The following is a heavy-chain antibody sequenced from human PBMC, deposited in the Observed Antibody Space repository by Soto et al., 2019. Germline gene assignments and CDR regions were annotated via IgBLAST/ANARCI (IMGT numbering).Heavy chain of an antibody. CDR1: GGTFSSYA. CDR3: AVGGYCSGGSCRLYCYYGMDV. V-gene: IGHV1-69*01. D-gene: IGHD2-15*01. Sequence: QVQLVQSGAEVKKPGSSVKVSCKASGGTFSSYAISWVRQAPGQGLEWMGGIIPIFGTANYAQKFQGRVTSTADESTSTAYMELSSLRSEDTAVYYCAVGGYCSGGSCRLYCYYGMDVWGQGSTVTVSS. CDR2: IIPIFGTA. J-gene: IGHJ6*02.